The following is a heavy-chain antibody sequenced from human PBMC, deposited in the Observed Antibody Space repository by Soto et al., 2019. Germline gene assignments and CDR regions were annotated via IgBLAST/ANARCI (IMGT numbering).Heavy chain of an antibody. Sequence: SGTLSLTCAVSGYSISTGFNWAWIRQPPGKGLEWIGSIYHSGSTYYNLSLKSRVTISSDASKNQISLKLSSVTAADTALYYCARTTAVPNTLRSRYFFDYWGQGTLVT. D-gene: IGHD4-17*01. V-gene: IGHV4-38-2*01. J-gene: IGHJ4*02. CDR3: ARTTAVPNTLRSRYFFDY. CDR2: IYHSGST. CDR1: GYSISTGFN.